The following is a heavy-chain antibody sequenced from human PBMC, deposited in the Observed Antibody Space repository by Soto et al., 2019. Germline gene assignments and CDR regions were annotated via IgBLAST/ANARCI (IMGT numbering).Heavy chain of an antibody. J-gene: IGHJ4*02. CDR3: ATSQTTVTSYDY. V-gene: IGHV4-30-2*01. D-gene: IGHD4-17*01. CDR1: GGSISSGGYS. Sequence: QLQLQESGSGLVKPSQTLSLTCAVSGGSISSGGYSWIWIRQPPGKGLEWIGYIYHSGSIYYNPSIKSRLTISVNPPKNQFSLKLSSVTAADTAVYYCATSQTTVTSYDYWGQATLVTVSS. CDR2: IYHSGSI.